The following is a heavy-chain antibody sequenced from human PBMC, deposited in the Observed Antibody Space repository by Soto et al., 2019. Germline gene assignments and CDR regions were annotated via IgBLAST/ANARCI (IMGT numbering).Heavy chain of an antibody. D-gene: IGHD2-2*01. CDR3: ARQAMAAPKYHYRFLDV. CDR1: GFTFRDFA. CDR2: ISYDGSNQ. V-gene: IGHV3-30*04. J-gene: IGHJ6*02. Sequence: QVHLVESGGGVVQPGGSLRLSCEASGFTFRDFAVHWIRQAPGRGLDWVTLISYDGSNQYFADSVKGRFTISRDNSKNTRSLHMNSLTTEDTAVYFCARQAMAAPKYHYRFLDVWGRGTLVTVSS.